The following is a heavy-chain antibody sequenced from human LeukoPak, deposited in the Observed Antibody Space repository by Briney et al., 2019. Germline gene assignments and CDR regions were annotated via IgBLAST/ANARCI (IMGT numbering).Heavy chain of an antibody. D-gene: IGHD1-26*01. V-gene: IGHV4-38-2*02. CDR3: ARAIEVGAMTPFDY. Sequence: SETLSLTCTVSGYSISSDYYWGWVRQPPGKGLEWIGSIYHSGSTYYNPSLKSRVTISVDTSRNQFSLKLTSVTAADTAVYYCARAIEVGAMTPFDYWGQGTLVTVSS. J-gene: IGHJ4*02. CDR2: IYHSGST. CDR1: GYSISSDYY.